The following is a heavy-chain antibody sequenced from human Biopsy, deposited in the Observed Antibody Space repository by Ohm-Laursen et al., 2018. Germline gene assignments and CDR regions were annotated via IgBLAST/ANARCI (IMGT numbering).Heavy chain of an antibody. J-gene: IGHJ4*02. CDR2: IKSESDGEAT. D-gene: IGHD5-12*01. Sequence: LSLTCAASGFTFTHAWMSWVRQGPGKGLEWLGRIKSESDGEATDYAAAVQGRFAISRDDSTNTFYLQMNSLKSEDTGVFYCTVDLGRGFHWGQGTLVTVSS. V-gene: IGHV3-15*01. CDR1: GFTFTHAW. CDR3: TVDLGRGFH.